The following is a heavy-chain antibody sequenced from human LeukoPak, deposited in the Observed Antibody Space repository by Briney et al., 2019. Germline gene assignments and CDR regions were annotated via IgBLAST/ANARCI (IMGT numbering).Heavy chain of an antibody. Sequence: SVKVSCKASGGTFSSYAISWVRQAPGQGLEWMGGIIPIFGTANYAQKFQGRVTMTRDTSTSTVYMDLSSLRSEDTAVYYCARVDVHTDAQKYWGQGTLVTVSS. D-gene: IGHD1-1*01. CDR2: IIPIFGTA. J-gene: IGHJ4*02. CDR1: GGTFSSYA. V-gene: IGHV1-69*05. CDR3: ARVDVHTDAQKY.